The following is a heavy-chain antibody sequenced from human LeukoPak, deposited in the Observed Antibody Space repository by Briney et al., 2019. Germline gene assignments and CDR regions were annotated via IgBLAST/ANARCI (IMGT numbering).Heavy chain of an antibody. D-gene: IGHD4-23*01. CDR3: ARTQSVVTTYYYYMDV. CDR1: GGTFSSYA. CDR2: IIPIFGTA. Sequence: GASVKVSCKASGGTFSSYAISWVRQAPGQGLEWMGGIIPIFGTANYAQKFQGRVTITADESTSTAYMELSSLRSEDTAVYYCARTQSVVTTYYYYMDVWGKGTTVTVSS. J-gene: IGHJ6*03. V-gene: IGHV1-69*13.